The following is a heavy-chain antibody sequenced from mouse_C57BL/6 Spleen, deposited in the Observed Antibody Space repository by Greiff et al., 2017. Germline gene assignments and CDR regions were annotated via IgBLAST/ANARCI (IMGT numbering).Heavy chain of an antibody. Sequence: VQLQQSGAELVKPGASVKLSCTASGFNIKDYYMHWVKQRTEQGLEWIGRIDPEASETKYAPKLQGKAPITADTSSNTAYLQLSILTSEDTAVYYCAPGRSDVWGTVTTVTVSS. CDR3: APGRSDV. J-gene: IGHJ1*03. V-gene: IGHV14-2*01. CDR1: GFNIKDYY. CDR2: IDPEASET.